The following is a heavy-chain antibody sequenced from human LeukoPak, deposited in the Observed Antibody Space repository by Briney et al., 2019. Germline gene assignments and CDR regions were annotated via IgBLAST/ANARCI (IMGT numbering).Heavy chain of an antibody. J-gene: IGHJ5*02. Sequence: SETLSLTCTVSGGSISTYYWSWIRQSPGKGLEWIGYIYYSGDTNYNPSLKSRVTISVDTSKNQFSLKLSSVTAAGTAVYYCARLYYDSVWGSYRYTPPGWFDPWGQGTLVTVSS. V-gene: IGHV4-59*08. CDR3: ARLYYDSVWGSYRYTPPGWFDP. CDR2: IYYSGDT. D-gene: IGHD3-16*02. CDR1: GGSISTYY.